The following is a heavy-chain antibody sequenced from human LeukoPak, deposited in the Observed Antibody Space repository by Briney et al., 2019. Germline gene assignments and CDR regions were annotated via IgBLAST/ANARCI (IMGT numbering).Heavy chain of an antibody. D-gene: IGHD2-21*01. Sequence: GASVKVSCKASGYTFTGYYMHWVRQAPGQGLEWMGWINPNSGGTNYAQKFQGRVTMTRDTSISTAYMELSRLRSDDTAVYYCARSVHIVVVIAIGYWGQGTLVTVSS. CDR3: ARSVHIVVVIAIGY. CDR2: INPNSGGT. V-gene: IGHV1-2*02. J-gene: IGHJ4*02. CDR1: GYTFTGYY.